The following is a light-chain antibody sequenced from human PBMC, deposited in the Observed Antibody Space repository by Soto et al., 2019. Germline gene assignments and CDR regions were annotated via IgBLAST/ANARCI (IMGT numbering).Light chain of an antibody. V-gene: IGKV1-33*01. CDR3: PQYENLPT. CDR1: QNINNY. Sequence: DIQMTQSPSSLSASVGDRVTITCQASQNINNYLNWYQQKPGRAPKLLIYDASNLEAGVPSRFRGRGSGKDFTFTISRLQPEDIATYYCPQYENLPTFGQGTRLEIK. J-gene: IGKJ5*01. CDR2: DAS.